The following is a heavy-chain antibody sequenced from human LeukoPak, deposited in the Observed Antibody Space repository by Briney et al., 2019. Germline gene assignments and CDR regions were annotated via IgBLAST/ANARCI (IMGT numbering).Heavy chain of an antibody. CDR2: ISTTGST. CDR1: RGSPSSYY. CDR3: ARLWLSSGSPTAFDI. J-gene: IGHJ3*02. Sequence: SETLSLTPNLSRGSPSSYYWSSIRQPPGKGQGWIGYISTTGSTNYNPSLKSRVTISVDTSRNQFSLKLSSVTVADTAVYYCARLWLSSGSPTAFDIWGQGTMVTVSS. V-gene: IGHV4-4*09. D-gene: IGHD1-26*01.